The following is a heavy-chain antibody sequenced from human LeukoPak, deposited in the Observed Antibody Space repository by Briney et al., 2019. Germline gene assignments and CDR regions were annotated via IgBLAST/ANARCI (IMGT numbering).Heavy chain of an antibody. D-gene: IGHD6-19*01. V-gene: IGHV4-39*01. J-gene: IGHJ4*02. CDR2: IYYSGST. CDR3: ARAHASGWLDY. Sequence: SETLSLTCTVSGGSISSSSYYWGWIRQPPGKGLEWIGSIYYSGSTYYNPSLKSRVTISVDTSKNQFSLKLSSVTAADTAVYYCARAHASGWLDYWGQGTLVTVSS. CDR1: GGSISSSSYY.